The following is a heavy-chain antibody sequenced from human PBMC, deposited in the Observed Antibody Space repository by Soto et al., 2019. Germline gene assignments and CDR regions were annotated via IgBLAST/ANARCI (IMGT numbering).Heavy chain of an antibody. V-gene: IGHV4-34*01. CDR3: ARGPPTVTTLFRYYYYMDG. CDR2: INHSGST. Sequence: QVQLQQWGAGLLKPSETLSLTCAVYGGSFSGYYWSWVRQPPGKGLEWIGEINHSGSTNYNPSLKSRFTTTEDPSKNQCTKKLSTVNPADTDVYYCARGPPTVTTLFRYYYYMDGCGKGTTDTDS. CDR1: GGSFSGYY. D-gene: IGHD4-17*01. J-gene: IGHJ6*03.